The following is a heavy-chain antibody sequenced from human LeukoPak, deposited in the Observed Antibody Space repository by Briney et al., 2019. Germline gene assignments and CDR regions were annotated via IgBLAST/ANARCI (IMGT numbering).Heavy chain of an antibody. Sequence: ASVKVSCKASGYTFTSYDINWVRQATGQGLEWMGWMNPDSGNTGYAQKFQGRVTMTTDTSTSTAYMELRSLRSDDTAVYYCASAGDGYNYRAFDIWGQGTMVTVSS. CDR2: MNPDSGNT. CDR1: GYTFTSYD. CDR3: ASAGDGYNYRAFDI. J-gene: IGHJ3*02. V-gene: IGHV1-8*01. D-gene: IGHD5-24*01.